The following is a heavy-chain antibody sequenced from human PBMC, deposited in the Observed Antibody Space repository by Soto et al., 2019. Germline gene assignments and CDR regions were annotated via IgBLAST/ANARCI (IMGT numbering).Heavy chain of an antibody. CDR1: GFTFSSYA. CDR2: ISGSGGST. D-gene: IGHD3-9*01. CDR3: AKGGYDILTGYLHQPYFDY. V-gene: IGHV3-23*01. J-gene: IGHJ4*02. Sequence: GGSLRLSCAASGFTFSSYAMSWVRQAPGRGLEWVSAISGSGGSTYYADSVKGRFTISRDNSKNTLYLQMNSLRAEDTAVYYCAKGGYDILTGYLHQPYFDYWGQGTLVTVSS.